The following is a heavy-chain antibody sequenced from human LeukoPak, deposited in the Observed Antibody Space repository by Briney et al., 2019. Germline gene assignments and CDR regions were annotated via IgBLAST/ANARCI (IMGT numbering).Heavy chain of an antibody. V-gene: IGHV3-23*01. Sequence: GGSLRLSCAPSGFTFSSYTMNWVRQAPGKGLEWVSASSGGRTYYADSVKGRFTISRDNSKNTLYLQMNSLRAEDTAVYYCAKDLEYSSGWSGPPFDPWGQGTLVTVSS. CDR3: AKDLEYSSGWSGPPFDP. CDR2: SSGGRT. D-gene: IGHD6-19*01. CDR1: GFTFSSYT. J-gene: IGHJ5*02.